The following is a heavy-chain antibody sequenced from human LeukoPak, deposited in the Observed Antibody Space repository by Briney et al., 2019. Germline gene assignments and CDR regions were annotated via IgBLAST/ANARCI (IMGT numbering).Heavy chain of an antibody. CDR2: ISGSGGST. D-gene: IGHD1-20*01. J-gene: IGHJ4*02. CDR1: GFTFSSYG. Sequence: GGSLRLSRAASGFTFSSYGMSWVRQAPGKGLEWVSAISGSGGSTYYADSVKGRFTISRDNSKNTLYLQMNSLRAEDTAVYYCAKSNWNDPYDFDYWGQGTLVTVSS. CDR3: AKSNWNDPYDFDY. V-gene: IGHV3-23*01.